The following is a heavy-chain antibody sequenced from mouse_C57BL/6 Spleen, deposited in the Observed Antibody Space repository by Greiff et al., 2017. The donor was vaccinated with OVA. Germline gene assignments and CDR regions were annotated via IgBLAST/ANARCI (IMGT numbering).Heavy chain of an antibody. J-gene: IGHJ4*01. CDR2: IDPSDSYT. CDR1: GYTFTSYW. V-gene: IGHV1-69*01. Sequence: QVQLQQPGAELVMPGASVKLSCKASGYTFTSYWMHWVKQRPGQGLEWIGEIDPSDSYTNYNQKFKGKSTLTVDKSSSTAYMQLSSLTSEDSAVYYCARLGDDYDGMDYAMDYWGQGTSVTVSS. CDR3: ARLGDDYDGMDYAMDY. D-gene: IGHD2-4*01.